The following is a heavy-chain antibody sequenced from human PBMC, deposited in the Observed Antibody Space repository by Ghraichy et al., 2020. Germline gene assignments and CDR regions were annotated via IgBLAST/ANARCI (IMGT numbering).Heavy chain of an antibody. Sequence: LSLTCAASGFTFNNYSMNWVRHTPGKGLEWVSYIIVGSSTIYYVDSVKGRFTLSRDNAKNSLYLQMNSLRDEDTALYYCARDRGYSSSWYAAFDLWRQGTVVTGSS. D-gene: IGHD6-13*01. J-gene: IGHJ3*01. CDR3: ARDRGYSSSWYAAFDL. V-gene: IGHV3-48*02. CDR1: GFTFNNYS. CDR2: IIVGSSTI.